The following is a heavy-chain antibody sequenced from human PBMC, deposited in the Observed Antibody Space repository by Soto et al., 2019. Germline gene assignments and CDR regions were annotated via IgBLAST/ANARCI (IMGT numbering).Heavy chain of an antibody. Sequence: QVQLVQSGAEVKKPGSSVKVSCKASGGTFSSYAISWVRQAPGQGLEWMGGIIPIFGTANYAQKFQGRVTIPADESTSTAYMELSSLRSEDTAVYYCATDRQLRYFDWLPEDWYFDLWGRGTLVTVSS. CDR2: IIPIFGTA. J-gene: IGHJ2*01. CDR1: GGTFSSYA. D-gene: IGHD3-9*01. CDR3: ATDRQLRYFDWLPEDWYFDL. V-gene: IGHV1-69*12.